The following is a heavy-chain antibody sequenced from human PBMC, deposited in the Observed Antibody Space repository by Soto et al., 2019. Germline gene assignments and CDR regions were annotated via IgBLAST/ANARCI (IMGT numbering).Heavy chain of an antibody. CDR2: IIPVLGTP. J-gene: IGHJ6*03. CDR1: GGTFSSYA. V-gene: IGHV1-69*10. CDR3: ARVQGYCSGGSCYSKMSYYMDV. Sequence: SVKVSCKASGGTFSSYAVSWVRLAPGEGLEWMGGIIPVLGTPHYAQKFQGRVTITADKSTSTAYMELSSLRSEDTAVYYCARVQGYCSGGSCYSKMSYYMDVWGKGTTVTVSS. D-gene: IGHD2-15*01.